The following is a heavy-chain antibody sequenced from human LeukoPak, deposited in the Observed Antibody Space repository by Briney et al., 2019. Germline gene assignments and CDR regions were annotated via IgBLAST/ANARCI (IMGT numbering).Heavy chain of an antibody. Sequence: SETLSLTCTVSGGSISSYYWSWIRQPPGKGLEWIGYIYYSGSTYYNPSLKSRVTISVDTSKNQFSLKLSSATAADTAVYYCARSATYYDFWSGYNWFDPWGQGTLVTVSS. D-gene: IGHD3-3*01. J-gene: IGHJ5*02. CDR2: IYYSGST. CDR1: GGSISSYY. CDR3: ARSATYYDFWSGYNWFDP. V-gene: IGHV4-59*08.